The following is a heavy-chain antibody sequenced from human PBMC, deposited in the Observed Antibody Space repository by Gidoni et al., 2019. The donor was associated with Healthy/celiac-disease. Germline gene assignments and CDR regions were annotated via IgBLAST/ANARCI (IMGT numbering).Heavy chain of an antibody. D-gene: IGHD3-10*01. Sequence: NWVRQAPGKGLEWVSYISSSSSTIYYADSVKARFTISRDNAKNSLYLQMNSLRDEDTAVYYCARDLSGITMVRGVIITNWFDPWGQGTLVTVSS. V-gene: IGHV3-48*02. CDR3: ARDLSGITMVRGVIITNWFDP. CDR2: ISSSSSTI. J-gene: IGHJ5*02.